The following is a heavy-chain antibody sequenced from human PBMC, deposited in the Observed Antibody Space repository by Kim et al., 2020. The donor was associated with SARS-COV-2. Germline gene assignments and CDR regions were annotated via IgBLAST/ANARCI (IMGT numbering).Heavy chain of an antibody. CDR3: ARDFARGPQTPSLIDY. J-gene: IGHJ4*02. CDR2: ISYDGSNK. D-gene: IGHD3-10*01. V-gene: IGHV3-30*04. CDR1: GFTFSSYA. Sequence: GGSLRLSCAASGFTFSSYAMHWVRQAPGKGLEWVAVISYDGSNKYYADSVKGRFTISRDNSKNTLYLQMNSLRAEDTAVYYCARDFARGPQTPSLIDYWGQGTLVTVSS.